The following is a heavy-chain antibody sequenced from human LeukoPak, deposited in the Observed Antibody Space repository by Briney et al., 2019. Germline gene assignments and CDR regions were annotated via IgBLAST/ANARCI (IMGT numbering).Heavy chain of an antibody. CDR1: GYTFTSYY. D-gene: IGHD3-22*01. CDR2: INPSGGST. J-gene: IGHJ4*02. V-gene: IGHV1-46*01. Sequence: ASVKVSCKASGYTFTSYYMHWVRQVPGQGLEWMGIINPSGGSTSYAQKFQGRVTMTRDTSTSTVYMELSSLRSEDTAVYYCARVSKLLTYYYDSSGYYDLDYWGQGTLVTVSS. CDR3: ARVSKLLTYYYDSSGYYDLDY.